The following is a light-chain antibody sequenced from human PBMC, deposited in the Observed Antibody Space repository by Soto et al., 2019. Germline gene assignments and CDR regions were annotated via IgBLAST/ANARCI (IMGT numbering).Light chain of an antibody. Sequence: EIVLTQSPGTLSLSPGERATLSCRASQRVSSSYLAWYQQKPGQAPRLLIYGASSRATGIPDRFSGSGSGIDFTLTISRLEPEDFAVYYCQQYGSSSWTFGQGTKGEIK. V-gene: IGKV3-20*01. CDR3: QQYGSSSWT. CDR1: QRVSSSY. J-gene: IGKJ1*01. CDR2: GAS.